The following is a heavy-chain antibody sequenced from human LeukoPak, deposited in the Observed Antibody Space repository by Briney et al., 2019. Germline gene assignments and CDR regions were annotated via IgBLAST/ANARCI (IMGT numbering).Heavy chain of an antibody. CDR2: ISHDGSNT. CDR3: ARDDRLYCSTTSCYLGTFDY. V-gene: IGHV3-30*04. Sequence: GRSLRLSCAASGFTFNYYAMHWVRQAPGKGLEWVAVISHDGSNTYYADSVKGRFTISRDNSKDTLYLQVSSLRAEDTAFYYCARDDRLYCSTTSCYLGTFDYWGRGTPVTVSS. J-gene: IGHJ4*02. CDR1: GFTFNYYA. D-gene: IGHD2-2*01.